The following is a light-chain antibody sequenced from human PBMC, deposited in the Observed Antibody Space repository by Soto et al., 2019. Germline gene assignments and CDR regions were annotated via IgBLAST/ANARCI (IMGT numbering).Light chain of an antibody. V-gene: IGKV1-8*01. Sequence: IQMTQSPSSFSASTGDRVTIACRASQGISSYLAWYQQKPGKAPKLLIYAASTLQSGVPSRFSGSGSGTDFTLTISCLQSEDFATYYCQQYYSYPITFGQGTRLEIK. CDR1: QGISSY. CDR2: AAS. J-gene: IGKJ5*01. CDR3: QQYYSYPIT.